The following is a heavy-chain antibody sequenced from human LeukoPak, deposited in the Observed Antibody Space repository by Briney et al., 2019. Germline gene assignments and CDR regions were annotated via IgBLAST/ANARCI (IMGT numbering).Heavy chain of an antibody. D-gene: IGHD3-22*01. CDR1: GFRFDSFY. CDR3: ARSLIVASEDY. CDR2: ISASGAVP. J-gene: IGHJ4*02. Sequence: GGSLRLSCAASGFRFDSFYMGWIRQVPGKGLDYIALISASGAVPYYAESVEGRFTISGDNAKNSVSLQMNSLSADDTAIYYCARSLIVASEDYWGQGTQVIVSS. V-gene: IGHV3-11*04.